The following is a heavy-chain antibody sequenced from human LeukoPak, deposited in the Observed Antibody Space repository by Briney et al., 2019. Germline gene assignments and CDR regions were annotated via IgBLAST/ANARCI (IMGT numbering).Heavy chain of an antibody. D-gene: IGHD6-19*01. V-gene: IGHV3-33*01. CDR3: ARERYLTTRYRSGWLYYFDH. J-gene: IGHJ4*02. Sequence: GGSLRLSCAASGFTFSSYGMHWVRQAPGKGLEWVAVIWNDGSDKYYADSVKGRFTISRDNSKNTLYLQMNSLRGEDTALYYCARERYLTTRYRSGWLYYFDHWGQGTLVTVSS. CDR2: IWNDGSDK. CDR1: GFTFSSYG.